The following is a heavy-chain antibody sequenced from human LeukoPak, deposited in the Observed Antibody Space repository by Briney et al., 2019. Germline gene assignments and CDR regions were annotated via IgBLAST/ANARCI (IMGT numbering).Heavy chain of an antibody. J-gene: IGHJ3*02. V-gene: IGHV1-18*01. Sequence: ASVKVSCKASGYTFTSYGISWVRQAPGQGLEWMGWISAYNGNTNYAQELQGRVTMTTDTSTSTAYMELRSLRSDDTAVYYCARAKSGYSSSWGDAFDIWGQGTMVTVSS. CDR3: ARAKSGYSSSWGDAFDI. CDR1: GYTFTSYG. CDR2: ISAYNGNT. D-gene: IGHD6-13*01.